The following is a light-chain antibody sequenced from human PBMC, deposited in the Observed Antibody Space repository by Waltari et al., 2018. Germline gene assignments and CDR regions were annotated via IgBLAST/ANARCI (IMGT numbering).Light chain of an antibody. Sequence: DIQMTQSPSSLSPSVGDRVILTCRASQAISTFLAWFQLKPGKAAKSLIYAASTLQTGVSSNFSASGSGTDFTLTISSLQPGDCATYYCQQYSTFPPTFGGGTRVEI. CDR2: AAS. J-gene: IGKJ4*01. V-gene: IGKV1-16*02. CDR3: QQYSTFPPT. CDR1: QAISTF.